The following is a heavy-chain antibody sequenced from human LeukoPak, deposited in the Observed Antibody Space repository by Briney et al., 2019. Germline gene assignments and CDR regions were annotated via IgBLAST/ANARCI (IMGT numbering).Heavy chain of an antibody. CDR3: ARESESSGWYDY. J-gene: IGHJ4*02. CDR2: FSGDGGSN. CDR1: GFMFRDHA. D-gene: IGHD6-19*01. Sequence: GGSLRLFCAAPGFMFRDHAIHWVRQAPGKGLEWVLLFSGDGGSNFYADSVKGRFTISRDNSKNSLYLQMNSLRSDDTALYYCARESESSGWYDYWGQGTLVTVSS. V-gene: IGHV3-43*02.